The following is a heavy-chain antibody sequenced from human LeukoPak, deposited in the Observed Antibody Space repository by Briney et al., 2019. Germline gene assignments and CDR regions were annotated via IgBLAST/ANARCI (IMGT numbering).Heavy chain of an antibody. J-gene: IGHJ4*02. CDR1: GYTFTSYY. V-gene: IGHV1-69*13. CDR2: IIPIFGTA. D-gene: IGHD3-10*01. CDR3: ARDRDVGMVREPYYFDY. Sequence: SVKVSCKASGYTFTSYYMHWVRQAPGQGLEWMGGIIPIFGTANYAQKFQGRVTITADESTSTAYMELSSLRSEDMAVYYCARDRDVGMVREPYYFDYWGQGTLVTVSS.